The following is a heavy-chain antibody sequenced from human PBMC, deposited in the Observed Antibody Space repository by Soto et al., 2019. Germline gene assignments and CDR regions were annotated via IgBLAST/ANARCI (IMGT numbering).Heavy chain of an antibody. J-gene: IGHJ4*02. CDR2: IKQDGSEK. Sequence: EVQLVESGGGLVQPGGSLRLSCAASGFTFSSYWMSWVRQAPGTGLEWVANIKQDGSEKYYVDSVKGRFTISRDNAKNSLYLQMNSRRAEDTAVYYCAREGGIAAAPAYDYWGQGTLVTVSA. D-gene: IGHD6-13*01. CDR1: GFTFSSYW. V-gene: IGHV3-7*01. CDR3: AREGGIAAAPAYDY.